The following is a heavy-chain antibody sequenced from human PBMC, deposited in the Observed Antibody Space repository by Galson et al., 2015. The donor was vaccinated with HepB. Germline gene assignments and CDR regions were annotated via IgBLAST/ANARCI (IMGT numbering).Heavy chain of an antibody. D-gene: IGHD2-2*01. CDR2: ISAYNGNT. J-gene: IGHJ6*02. Sequence: QSGAEVKKPGASVKVSCKASGYTFTSYGISWVRQAPGQGLEWMGWISAYNGNTNYAQKLQGRVTMTTDTSTSTAYMELRSLRSDDTAVYYCARDRYCSSTSCYTYGMDVWGQGTTVTVSS. CDR1: GYTFTSYG. CDR3: ARDRYCSSTSCYTYGMDV. V-gene: IGHV1-18*01.